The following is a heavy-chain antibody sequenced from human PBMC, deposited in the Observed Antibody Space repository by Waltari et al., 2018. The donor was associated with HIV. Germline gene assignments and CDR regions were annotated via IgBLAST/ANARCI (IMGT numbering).Heavy chain of an antibody. Sequence: VQLQESGPGLVKPSETLSLTCPVPGGSISSYYWSWIRTPPGKGLELIGYINYSGSTNYNPSLKSRVTISVDTSKNQFSLKLSSVTAADTAVYYCAREACTSCSRGAFDIWGQGTMVTVSS. J-gene: IGHJ3*02. CDR2: INYSGST. CDR3: AREACTSCSRGAFDI. CDR1: GGSISSYY. D-gene: IGHD2-2*01. V-gene: IGHV4-59*01.